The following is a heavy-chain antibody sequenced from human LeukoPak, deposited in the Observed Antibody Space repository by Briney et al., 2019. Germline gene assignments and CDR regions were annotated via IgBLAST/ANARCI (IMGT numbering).Heavy chain of an antibody. CDR3: AKDTGYSSSYLPDY. J-gene: IGHJ4*02. CDR2: ISGSGGST. D-gene: IGHD6-13*01. Sequence: GGSLRLSCAASEFTFSSYAMSWVRQAPGKGLEWVSAISGSGGSTYYADSVKGRFTISRDNSKNTLYLQMNSLRAEDTAVYYCAKDTGYSSSYLPDYWGQGTLVTVSS. V-gene: IGHV3-23*01. CDR1: EFTFSSYA.